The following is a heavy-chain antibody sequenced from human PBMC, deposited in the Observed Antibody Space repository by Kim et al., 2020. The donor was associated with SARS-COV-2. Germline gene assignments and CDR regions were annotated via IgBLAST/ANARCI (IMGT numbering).Heavy chain of an antibody. Sequence: GGSLRLSCTASGFTFGDYAMSWFRQAPGKGLEWVGFIRSKAYGGTTEYAASVKGRFTITRDDSKSIAYLQMNSLKTEDTAVYYCTRDYLVGQQLGTTYYYYGMDVWGQGTTVTVAS. J-gene: IGHJ6*02. CDR3: TRDYLVGQQLGTTYYYYGMDV. CDR1: GFTFGDYA. CDR2: IRSKAYGGTT. V-gene: IGHV3-49*03. D-gene: IGHD6-13*01.